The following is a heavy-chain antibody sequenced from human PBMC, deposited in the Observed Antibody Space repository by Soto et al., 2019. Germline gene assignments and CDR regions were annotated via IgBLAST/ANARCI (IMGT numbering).Heavy chain of an antibody. CDR1: GFTFSSYA. Sequence: LGGSLRLSCAASGFTFSSYAMSRVRQAPGKGLEWVSAISGSGGSTYYADSVKGRFTISRDNSKNTLYLQMNSLRAEDTAVYYCAKPNVLLWFGSYGMDVWGQGTTVTVSS. D-gene: IGHD3-10*01. CDR3: AKPNVLLWFGSYGMDV. J-gene: IGHJ6*02. CDR2: ISGSGGST. V-gene: IGHV3-23*01.